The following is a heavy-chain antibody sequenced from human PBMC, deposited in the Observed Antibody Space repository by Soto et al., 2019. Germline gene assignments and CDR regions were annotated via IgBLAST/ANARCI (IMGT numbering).Heavy chain of an antibody. CDR3: ARPGIAAAGTWFNYYYYMDV. CDR1: GYTFTSYD. Sequence: ASVKVSCKASGYTFTSYDINWVRQATGQGLEWMGWMNPNSGNTGYAQKFQGRVTMTRNTSISTAYMELSSLRSEDTAVYYCARPGIAAAGTWFNYYYYMDVWGKGTTVTVSS. D-gene: IGHD6-13*01. J-gene: IGHJ6*03. V-gene: IGHV1-8*01. CDR2: MNPNSGNT.